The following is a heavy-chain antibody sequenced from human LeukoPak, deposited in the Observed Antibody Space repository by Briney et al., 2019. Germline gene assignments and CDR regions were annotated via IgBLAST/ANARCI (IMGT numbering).Heavy chain of an antibody. Sequence: GRSLRLSCTGSGFTLSSYAMNWVRRAPGQGLEWVSSISSSSSDIYYTDSVKGRFTISRDNAKNSLYLQMNSLRAEDTAVYYCVTDYGGSSGAFDIWGQGTMVTVSS. J-gene: IGHJ3*02. D-gene: IGHD4-23*01. V-gene: IGHV3-21*01. CDR2: ISSSSSDI. CDR3: VTDYGGSSGAFDI. CDR1: GFTLSSYA.